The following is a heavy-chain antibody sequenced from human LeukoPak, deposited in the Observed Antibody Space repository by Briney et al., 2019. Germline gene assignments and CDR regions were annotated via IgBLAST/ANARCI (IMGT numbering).Heavy chain of an antibody. CDR1: GFTFSNYW. V-gene: IGHV3-7*01. CDR3: ARNQRRLDY. D-gene: IGHD1-14*01. Sequence: PGGSLRLSCAASGFTFSNYWMTWVRQAPGKGVELVANIKQEGSEKYYVDSVKGGLTISRDNAKNSLSLQMNSLRAQEQAVYFCARNQRRLDYWGQGTLVTVSS. CDR2: IKQEGSEK. J-gene: IGHJ4*02.